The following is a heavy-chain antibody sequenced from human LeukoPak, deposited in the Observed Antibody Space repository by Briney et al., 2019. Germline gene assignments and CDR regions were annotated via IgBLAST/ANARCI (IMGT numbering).Heavy chain of an antibody. V-gene: IGHV4-4*07. D-gene: IGHD6-19*01. J-gene: IGHJ3*02. CDR2: IYTSGST. CDR3: ARDIAVAGTGTFDI. Sequence: SETLSLTCTVSGGSISRYYWSWIRQPAGKGLEWIGRIYTSGSTNYNPSLKSRVTMSVDTSKNHLSLKLSSVTAADTAVYYCARDIAVAGTGTFDIWGQGILVTVSS. CDR1: GGSISRYY.